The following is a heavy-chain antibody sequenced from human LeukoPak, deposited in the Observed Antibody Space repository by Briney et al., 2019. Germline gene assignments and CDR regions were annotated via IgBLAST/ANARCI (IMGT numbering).Heavy chain of an antibody. J-gene: IGHJ4*02. Sequence: SVKVYCKASGGTFSSYGISWVGQAPGQGLEWMGGIIPIFGTANYARKFQGRVTITADESTSTAYMELSSLRSEDTAVYYCASPRTDGSGSYSFFHPIDYWGQGTLVTVSS. CDR2: IIPIFGTA. CDR1: GGTFSSYG. D-gene: IGHD3-10*01. CDR3: ASPRTDGSGSYSFFHPIDY. V-gene: IGHV1-69*13.